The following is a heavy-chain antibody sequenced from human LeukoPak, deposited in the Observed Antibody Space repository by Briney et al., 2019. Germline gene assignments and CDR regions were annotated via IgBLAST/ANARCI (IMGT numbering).Heavy chain of an antibody. V-gene: IGHV3-23*01. Sequence: GGSLRLSCAAAGFTFSSYGMSWVRQARGKGREWVSAISGSGGSTYYADSVKGRFTISRDNSKNTLYLQMNSLRAEDTAVYYCAKEYCSGGSCYPNWFDPWGQGTLVTVSS. J-gene: IGHJ5*02. CDR1: GFTFSSYG. CDR2: ISGSGGST. CDR3: AKEYCSGGSCYPNWFDP. D-gene: IGHD2-15*01.